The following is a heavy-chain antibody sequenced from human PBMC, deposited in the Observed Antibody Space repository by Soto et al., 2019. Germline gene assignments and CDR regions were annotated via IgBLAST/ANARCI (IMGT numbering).Heavy chain of an antibody. Sequence: PSETLSLTCTVSGGSISSSSYYWGWIRQPPGKGLEWIGSIYYSGSTYYNPSLKSRVTISVDTSKNQFSLKLSSVTAADTAVYYCARSEVRGVINWFDPWGQGTLVTVSS. CDR3: ARSEVRGVINWFDP. CDR2: IYYSGST. D-gene: IGHD3-10*01. V-gene: IGHV4-39*01. CDR1: GGSISSSSYY. J-gene: IGHJ5*02.